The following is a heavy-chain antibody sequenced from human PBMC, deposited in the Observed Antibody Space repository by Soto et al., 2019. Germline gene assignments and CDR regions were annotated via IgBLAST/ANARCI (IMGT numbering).Heavy chain of an antibody. CDR3: ARQLRFLEWLLFDY. CDR1: GGSISSGGYY. D-gene: IGHD3-3*01. J-gene: IGHJ4*02. V-gene: IGHV4-31*03. CDR2: IYYSGST. Sequence: PSETLSLTCTVSGGSISSGGYYWSWIRQHPGKGLEWIGYIYYSGSTYYNPSLKSRVTISVDTSKNQFSLKLSSVTAADTAVYYCARQLRFLEWLLFDYWGQGTLVTVSS.